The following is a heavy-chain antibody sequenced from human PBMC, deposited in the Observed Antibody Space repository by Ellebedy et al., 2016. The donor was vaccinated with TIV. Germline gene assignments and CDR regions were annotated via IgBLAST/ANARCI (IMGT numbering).Heavy chain of an antibody. CDR2: LSISSNTV. Sequence: GGSLRLXCAASGFSFSSYNMNWVRQAPGKGLEWISYLSISSNTVYYADSVRGRFTISRDNAKNSLFLHMNSLRTEDTAVYFCARVGPRGYDVFDYWGQGNLVSVSS. J-gene: IGHJ4*02. D-gene: IGHD5-12*01. V-gene: IGHV3-48*01. CDR1: GFSFSSYN. CDR3: ARVGPRGYDVFDY.